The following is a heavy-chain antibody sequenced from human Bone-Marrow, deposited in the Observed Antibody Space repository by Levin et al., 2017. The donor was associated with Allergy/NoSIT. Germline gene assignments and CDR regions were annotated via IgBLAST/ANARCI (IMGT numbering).Heavy chain of an antibody. J-gene: IGHJ4*02. CDR1: GFTFSSHW. CDR3: VRDRVEGTTTFDY. CDR2: IKTDGSRT. Sequence: PGGSLRLSCAASGFTFSSHWMHWVRQVPGKGLVWVARIKTDGSRTAYADSVKDRFTISRDNAKNTLYLQMTSLGADDTAVYYCVRDRVEGTTTFDYWGQGTLVTVSS. V-gene: IGHV3-74*03. D-gene: IGHD1-7*01.